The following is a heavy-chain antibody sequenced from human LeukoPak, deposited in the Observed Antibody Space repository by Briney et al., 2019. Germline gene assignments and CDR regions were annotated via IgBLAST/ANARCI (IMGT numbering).Heavy chain of an antibody. CDR1: GGTFSSYA. D-gene: IGHD2-21*02. CDR2: IIPILGIA. V-gene: IGHV1-69*04. CDR3: AREHIVVVTATLSYYFDY. Sequence: ASVKVSCKASGGTFSSYAISWVRQAPGQGLEWMGRIIPILGIANYAQKFQGRVTITADKSTSTAYMELSSLRSEDTAVYYCAREHIVVVTATLSYYFDYWGQGTLVTVSS. J-gene: IGHJ4*02.